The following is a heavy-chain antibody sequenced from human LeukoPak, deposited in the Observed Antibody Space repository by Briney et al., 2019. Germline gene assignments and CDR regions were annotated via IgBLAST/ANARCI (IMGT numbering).Heavy chain of an antibody. Sequence: GGSLRLSCAASGFTFNPYAMSWVRQAPGKGLEWVAGIGGVGDRTYYADSVKGRFTISRDNSKDTLFLQMNSLKADDTAVYYCAKASRQAAVASPLDYWGQGTLVTVSS. J-gene: IGHJ4*02. V-gene: IGHV3-23*01. D-gene: IGHD6-19*01. CDR1: GFTFNPYA. CDR2: IGGVGDRT. CDR3: AKASRQAAVASPLDY.